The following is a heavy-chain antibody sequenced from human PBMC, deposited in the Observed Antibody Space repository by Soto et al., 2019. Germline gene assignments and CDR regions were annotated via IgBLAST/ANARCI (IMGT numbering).Heavy chain of an antibody. Sequence: GGSLRLSCAASGFTFSSYAMSWVRQAPGKGLEWVSAISGSGGSTYYADSVKGRFTISRDNSKNTLYLQMNSLRAEDTVVYYCAKVNDYGDYTEDWYFDLWGRGTLVTVSS. CDR3: AKVNDYGDYTEDWYFDL. J-gene: IGHJ2*01. CDR2: ISGSGGST. V-gene: IGHV3-23*01. CDR1: GFTFSSYA. D-gene: IGHD4-17*01.